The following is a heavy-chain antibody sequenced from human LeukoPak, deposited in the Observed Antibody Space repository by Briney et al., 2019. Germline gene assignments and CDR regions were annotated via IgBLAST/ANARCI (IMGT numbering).Heavy chain of an antibody. CDR3: ARHYGAGSYYDNWFDP. Sequence: TPSETLSLTCTVSGGSISSFYWSWLRQPPGKGLEWIGYIYYSGSTDYNPSLRSRVTISIDTSKNQFSLKLSSVTAADTAVYYCARHYGAGSYYDNWFDPWGQGTLVTVSS. CDR1: GGSISSFY. J-gene: IGHJ5*02. CDR2: IYYSGST. V-gene: IGHV4-59*01. D-gene: IGHD3-10*01.